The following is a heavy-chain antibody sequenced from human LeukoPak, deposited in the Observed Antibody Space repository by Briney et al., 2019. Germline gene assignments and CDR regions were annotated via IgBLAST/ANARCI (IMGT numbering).Heavy chain of an antibody. CDR3: ARGGYYDSSGYYRAFDI. J-gene: IGHJ3*02. CDR1: GYTFTAYY. CDR2: INPNSGGT. Sequence: ASAKVSCKASGYTFTAYYMHWVRQAPGQGLDLIEWINPNSGGTNYAQKFQGRVTMTRDTSISTAYMELSRLRSDDTAVYYCARGGYYDSSGYYRAFDIWGQGTMVTVSS. V-gene: IGHV1-2*02. D-gene: IGHD3-22*01.